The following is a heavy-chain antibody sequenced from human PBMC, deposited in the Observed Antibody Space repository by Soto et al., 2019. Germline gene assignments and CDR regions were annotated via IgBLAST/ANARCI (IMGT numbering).Heavy chain of an antibody. CDR2: IIPILTTA. D-gene: IGHD2-15*01. J-gene: IGHJ4*02. V-gene: IGHV1-69*01. CDR1: GDSFSSYA. CDR3: ARKAGGGNYYILDF. Sequence: QVQVVQSGAEVKKPGSSVKVSCKVSGDSFSSYAISWVRQAPGQGLEGMGGIIPILTTANYAQKFQDRVTITADESTSTAYMEVSSLTSEDTAVYYCARKAGGGNYYILDFWGQGTLVTVSS.